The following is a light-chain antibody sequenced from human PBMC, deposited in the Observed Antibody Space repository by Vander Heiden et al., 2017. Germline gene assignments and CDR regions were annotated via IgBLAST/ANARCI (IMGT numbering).Light chain of an antibody. J-gene: IGKJ1*01. V-gene: IGKV3-15*01. Sequence: EIVMTQSPATLSVPPGERATLSCRASQSVSSNLAWYQQKPGQAPRLLIYAASTRAAGIPARFSGSGSGTEFTLTISSLQSEDFAVYYCQQFNTWTFGQGTKVEIK. CDR1: QSVSSN. CDR2: AAS. CDR3: QQFNTWT.